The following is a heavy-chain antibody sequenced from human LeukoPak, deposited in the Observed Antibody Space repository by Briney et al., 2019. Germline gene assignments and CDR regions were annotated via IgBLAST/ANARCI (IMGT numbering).Heavy chain of an antibody. Sequence: SVPVSCMPSRYTFTNYDIHWVGQAPGQGAAWVAWINHKRGNTASAQKPQGTITLSRNTSTRTTYMELSSLTSDDTAWYYCSSGLFVNYEKYDTFDIWGQGT. CDR1: RYTFTNYD. CDR2: INHKRGNT. J-gene: IGHJ3*02. D-gene: IGHD4-11*01. V-gene: IGHV1-8*01. CDR3: SSGLFVNYEKYDTFDI.